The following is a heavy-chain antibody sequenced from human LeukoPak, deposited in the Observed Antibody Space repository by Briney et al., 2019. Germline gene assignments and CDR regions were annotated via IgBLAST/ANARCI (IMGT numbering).Heavy chain of an antibody. CDR1: GFTFSTYS. Sequence: GGSLRLSCAASGFTFSTYSMNWVRQAPGKGLEWVSSISSGSGYIYYTDSVKGRFTISRDNAKNSLYLQMNSLRAEDTAVYYCARGSLEWLLYYYYYYMDVWGKGTTVTVSS. CDR2: ISSGSGYI. D-gene: IGHD3-3*01. V-gene: IGHV3-21*01. CDR3: ARGSLEWLLYYYYYYMDV. J-gene: IGHJ6*03.